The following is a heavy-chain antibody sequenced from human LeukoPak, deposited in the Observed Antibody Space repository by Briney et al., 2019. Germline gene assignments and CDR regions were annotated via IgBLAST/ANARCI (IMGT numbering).Heavy chain of an antibody. V-gene: IGHV4-39*01. CDR2: SYHSGST. J-gene: IGHJ4*02. CDR3: ARCRPRGVPDY. Sequence: SETLSLTCTVSGGSISSSSYYWGWIRQPPGKGLEWIGSSYHSGSTYYNSSLKSRVTISVDTSKDQFSLKLSSVTAADTAVYYCARCRPRGVPDYWGQGTLVTVSS. CDR1: GGSISSSSYY. D-gene: IGHD3-10*01.